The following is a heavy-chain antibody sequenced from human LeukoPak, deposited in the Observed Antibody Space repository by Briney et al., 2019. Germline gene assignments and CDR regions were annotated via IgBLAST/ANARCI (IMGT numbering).Heavy chain of an antibody. V-gene: IGHV4-59*01. CDR2: IYYSGNT. J-gene: IGHJ4*02. CDR1: GGSMSDYY. D-gene: IGHD5-18*01. CDR3: ARDRRDTSMVWDY. Sequence: SETLSLTCTVSGGSMSDYYWSWIRQPPGKGLEWIGYIYYSGNTNYNPSLKSRVTISVDTSENQFSLEMRSVTAADTAVYYCARDRRDTSMVWDYWGQGTLVTVSS.